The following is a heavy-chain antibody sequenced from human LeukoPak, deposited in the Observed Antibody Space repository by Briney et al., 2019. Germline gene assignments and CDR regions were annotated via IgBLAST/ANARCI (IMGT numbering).Heavy chain of an antibody. D-gene: IGHD3-10*01. V-gene: IGHV3-7*01. CDR2: IKQDGSEK. CDR3: ARAGRFATKTYYFDY. J-gene: IGHJ4*02. CDR1: GFTFSSYW. Sequence: GGSLRLSCAASGFTFSSYWMSWVRQAPGKGLEWVANIKQDGSEKYYVDSVKGRFTISRDNAKNSLYLQMNSLRAEDTAVYCCARAGRFATKTYYFDYWGQGTLVTVSS.